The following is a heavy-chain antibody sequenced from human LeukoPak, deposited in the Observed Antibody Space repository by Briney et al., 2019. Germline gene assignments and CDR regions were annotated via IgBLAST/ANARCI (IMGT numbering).Heavy chain of an antibody. D-gene: IGHD3-10*02. CDR1: GCTFSSYE. J-gene: IGHJ6*04. CDR3: AELGITMIGGV. CDR2: ISSSGSTI. V-gene: IGHV3-48*03. Sequence: PGGSLILSCSASGCTFSSYEMNWFRQAPGKGLEGVSYISSSGSTIYYADSVKGRFTISRDNAKNSLYLQMNSLRAEDTAVYYCAELGITMIGGVWGKGTTVPISS.